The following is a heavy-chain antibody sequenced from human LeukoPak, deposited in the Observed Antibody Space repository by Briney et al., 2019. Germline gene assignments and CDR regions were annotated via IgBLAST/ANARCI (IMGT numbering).Heavy chain of an antibody. V-gene: IGHV3-23*01. CDR3: AKGVRLWFAFYFDY. CDR2: ISGNGYNT. D-gene: IGHD3-10*01. CDR1: GFTLGSYA. J-gene: IGHJ4*02. Sequence: PGGSLRLSCAGSGFTLGSYAMSWVRQAPGKGLEWVSAISGNGYNTYYPDSVKGRFTISSESSGNTLYLQMHNLRAEDTAVYYCAKGVRLWFAFYFDYWGQGTLVTVSS.